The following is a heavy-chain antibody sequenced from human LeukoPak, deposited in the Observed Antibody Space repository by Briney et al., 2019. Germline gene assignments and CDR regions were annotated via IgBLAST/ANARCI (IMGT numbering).Heavy chain of an antibody. CDR3: ARDWHYYDSSGYQPFDY. J-gene: IGHJ4*02. Sequence: GGSLRLSCAASGFTFSSYWMSWVRQAPGKGLEWVANIKQDGSEKYYVDSVKGRLTISRDNAKNSLYLQMNSLRAEDTAVYYCARDWHYYDSSGYQPFDYWGQGTLVTVSS. CDR1: GFTFSSYW. D-gene: IGHD3-22*01. CDR2: IKQDGSEK. V-gene: IGHV3-7*04.